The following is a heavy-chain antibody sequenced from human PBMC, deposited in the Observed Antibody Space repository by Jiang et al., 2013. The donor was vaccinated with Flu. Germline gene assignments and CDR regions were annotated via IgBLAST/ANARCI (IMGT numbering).Heavy chain of an antibody. V-gene: IGHV4-39*01. J-gene: IGHJ5*02. D-gene: IGHD1-26*01. CDR3: ARGIVGATPGFDP. CDR2: IYYSGST. Sequence: PGLVKPSETLSLTCTVSGGSISSSSYYWGWIRQPPGKGLEWIGSIYYSGSTYYNPSLKSRVTISVDTSKNQFSLKLSSVTAADTAVYYCARGIVGATPGFDPWGQGTLVTVSS. CDR1: GGSISSSSYY.